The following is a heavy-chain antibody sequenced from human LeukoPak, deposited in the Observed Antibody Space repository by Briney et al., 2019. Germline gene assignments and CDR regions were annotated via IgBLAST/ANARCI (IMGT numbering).Heavy chain of an antibody. CDR1: GFTFSSYE. CDR2: ISSSGSTI. J-gene: IGHJ4*02. Sequence: GGSLRLSCAASGFTFSSYEMNWVRQAPGKGLEWVSYISSSGSTIYYADSVKGRFTISRDNAMNSLYLQMNSLRAEDMAVYYCARGIVGATSPPDFDYWGQGTLVTVSS. V-gene: IGHV3-48*03. CDR3: ARGIVGATSPPDFDY. D-gene: IGHD1-26*01.